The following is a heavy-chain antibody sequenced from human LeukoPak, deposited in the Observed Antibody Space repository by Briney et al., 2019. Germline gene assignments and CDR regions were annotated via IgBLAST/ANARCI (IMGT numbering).Heavy chain of an antibody. CDR3: ARRYRGYYYYYYMGV. CDR1: GGSFSGYY. CDR2: INHSGST. Sequence: SETLSLTCAAYGGSFSGYYWSWIRQPPGKGLEWIGEINHSGSTNYNPSLKSRVTISVDTSKNQFSLKLSSVTAADTAVYYCARRYRGYYYYYYMGVWGKGTTVTVSS. J-gene: IGHJ6*03. V-gene: IGHV4-34*01. D-gene: IGHD3-16*02.